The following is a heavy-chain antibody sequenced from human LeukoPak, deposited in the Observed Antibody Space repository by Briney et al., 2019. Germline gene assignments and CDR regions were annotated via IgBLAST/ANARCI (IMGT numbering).Heavy chain of an antibody. J-gene: IGHJ6*03. Sequence: SVTVSFKASGGTFISYAISWVRQAPGQGLEWMGGIIPIFGTANYAQKFQGRVTITADESTSTAYMELSSLRSEDTAVYYCARAAIAVAGTGGYYYMDVWGKGTTVTVSS. CDR1: GGTFISYA. CDR3: ARAAIAVAGTGGYYYMDV. D-gene: IGHD6-19*01. V-gene: IGHV1-69*13. CDR2: IIPIFGTA.